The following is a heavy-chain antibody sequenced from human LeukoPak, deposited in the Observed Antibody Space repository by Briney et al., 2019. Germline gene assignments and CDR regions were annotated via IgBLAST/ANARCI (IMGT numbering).Heavy chain of an antibody. Sequence: SETLSLTCTVSGDSLTGYYWGWIRQPPGKGLEWIGNIYYTGNTYYNPSLKSRVTISLDTSKNQFSLKLSSVTAADTAVYYCARVPTPTGFDYWGQGTLVTVSS. J-gene: IGHJ4*02. CDR2: IYYTGNT. V-gene: IGHV4-38-2*02. CDR3: ARVPTPTGFDY. CDR1: GDSLTGYY.